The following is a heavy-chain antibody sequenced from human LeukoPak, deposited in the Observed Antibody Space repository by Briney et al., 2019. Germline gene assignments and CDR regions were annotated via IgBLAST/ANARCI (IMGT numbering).Heavy chain of an antibody. CDR1: GFTFSDYC. D-gene: IGHD6-13*01. V-gene: IGHV3-11*01. CDR2: ISSGGSTI. CDR3: ARYEQLVENWFDP. J-gene: IGHJ5*02. Sequence: GGSLRLSCAASGFTFSDYCMSWIRQAPGKGLEWVSYISSGGSTIYYADSVEGRFTISRDNAKNSLYLQMNSLRAEDTAVYYCARYEQLVENWFDPWGQGTLVTVSS.